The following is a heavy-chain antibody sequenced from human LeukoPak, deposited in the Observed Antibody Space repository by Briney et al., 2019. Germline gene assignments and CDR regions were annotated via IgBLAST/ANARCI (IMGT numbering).Heavy chain of an antibody. J-gene: IGHJ4*02. D-gene: IGHD5-24*01. CDR2: ITPSGGT. Sequence: ASVKVSCKASGYTFTSYAIHWVRQAPGQGLEWMGWITPSGGTNYPQKFQGRVAITWDTSITTAYMDLSRLTYDDTAVYYCARDRYGDSFAHLDYWGQGALVTVSS. CDR1: GYTFTSYA. V-gene: IGHV1-2*02. CDR3: ARDRYGDSFAHLDY.